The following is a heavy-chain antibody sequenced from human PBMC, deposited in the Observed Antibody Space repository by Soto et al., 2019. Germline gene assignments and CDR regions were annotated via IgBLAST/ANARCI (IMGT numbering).Heavy chain of an antibody. CDR3: ARARSSSSLPPRQVKGSWYGMDV. V-gene: IGHV1-69*13. D-gene: IGHD6-6*01. CDR1: GGTLSSYA. CDR2: IIPIFGTA. J-gene: IGHJ6*02. Sequence: GASVKVSCKASGGTLSSYAISWVRQAPGQGLEWMGGIIPIFGTANYAQKFQGRVTITADESTSTAYMELSSLRSEDTAVYYCARARSSSSLPPRQVKGSWYGMDVWGQGTTVTVSS.